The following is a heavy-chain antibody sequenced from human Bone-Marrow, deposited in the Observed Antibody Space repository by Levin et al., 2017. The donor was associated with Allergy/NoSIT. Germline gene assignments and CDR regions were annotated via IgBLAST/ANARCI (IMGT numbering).Heavy chain of an antibody. V-gene: IGHV3-72*01. J-gene: IGHJ4*02. Sequence: PGGSLRLSCEVSGFTLSDHYMEWVRQAPGKGLEWIGRTKNKVNSYTTDYAASVKGRFTISRDDSKNSVYLQMNSLKTEDTAVYYCARGYCGGGSCPFDYWGQGTLVTVSS. D-gene: IGHD2-15*01. CDR2: TKNKVNSYTT. CDR1: GFTLSDHY. CDR3: ARGYCGGGSCPFDY.